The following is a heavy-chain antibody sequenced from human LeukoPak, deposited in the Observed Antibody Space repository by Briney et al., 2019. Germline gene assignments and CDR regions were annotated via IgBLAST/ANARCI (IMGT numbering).Heavy chain of an antibody. CDR2: IKYDGSEE. CDR3: AKDKEKDLTEYFQH. J-gene: IGHJ1*01. V-gene: IGHV3-7*03. CDR1: GFTFNDYW. Sequence: PGGSLRLSCAASGFTFNDYWMAWVRLAQGKGLEWVANIKYDGSEEYSADSLQGRLSISRDNAKNSLYLQMNSLRAEDTAVYYCAKDKEKDLTEYFQHWGQGTLVTVSS.